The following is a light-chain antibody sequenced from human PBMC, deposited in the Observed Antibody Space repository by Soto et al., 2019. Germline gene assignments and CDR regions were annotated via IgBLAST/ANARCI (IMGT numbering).Light chain of an antibody. V-gene: IGKV3-20*01. J-gene: IGKJ1*01. CDR2: GAS. CDR1: QSVSRY. Sequence: EIVLTQSPGTLSLSPGERATLSCRASQSVSRYLAWYQQKPGQAPRLLIYGASSRATGIPDRFSGSGSGTDFTLTISRLEHDDFAVYYCQHYGSSPWTFGQGTKVEIK. CDR3: QHYGSSPWT.